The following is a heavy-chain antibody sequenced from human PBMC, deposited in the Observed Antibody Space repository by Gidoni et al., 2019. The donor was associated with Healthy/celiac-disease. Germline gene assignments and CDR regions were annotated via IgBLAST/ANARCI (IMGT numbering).Heavy chain of an antibody. CDR1: GGSISSGGYY. CDR2: IYYSGST. J-gene: IGHJ4*02. Sequence: QVQLQESGPGLVKPSQTLSLTCTVSGGSISSGGYYWSWIRQHPGKGLEWIGYIYYSGSTYYNPSLKSRVTISVDTSKNQFSLKLSSVTAADTAVYYCVYDSSGPYYFDYWGQGTLVTVSS. CDR3: VYDSSGPYYFDY. V-gene: IGHV4-31*03. D-gene: IGHD3-22*01.